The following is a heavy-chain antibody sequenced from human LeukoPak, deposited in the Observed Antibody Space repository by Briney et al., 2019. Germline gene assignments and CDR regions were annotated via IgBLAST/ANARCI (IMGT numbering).Heavy chain of an antibody. CDR2: INQAGSEK. V-gene: IGHV3-7*05. Sequence: GGSLRLSYAASGFTFSSNWMSWVRQAPGKGLEWVANINQAGSEKYYVDSVKGRFTISGDNAKNSLYLQMNSLRAEDTAVYYCARESNGWYTHFDYWGQGTLVTVSS. CDR3: ARESNGWYTHFDY. CDR1: GFTFSSNW. D-gene: IGHD6-19*01. J-gene: IGHJ4*02.